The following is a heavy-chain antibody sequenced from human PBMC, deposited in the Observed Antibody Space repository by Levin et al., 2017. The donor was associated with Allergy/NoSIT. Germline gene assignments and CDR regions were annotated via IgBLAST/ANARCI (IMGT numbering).Heavy chain of an antibody. CDR3: ARNLHSTIYYVDY. CDR2: SRDKAHSYNT. J-gene: IGHJ4*02. CDR1: GFTFSEHY. V-gene: IGHV3-72*01. Sequence: TGGSLRLSCAVSGFTFSEHYMDWVRQAPGKGLEWVARSRDKAHSYNTEYAAPLKGRFTDHTNESRNTLYLQMNSLKTEDTAIYYCARNLHSTIYYVDYWVQGGLVTVSS. D-gene: IGHD2-2*01.